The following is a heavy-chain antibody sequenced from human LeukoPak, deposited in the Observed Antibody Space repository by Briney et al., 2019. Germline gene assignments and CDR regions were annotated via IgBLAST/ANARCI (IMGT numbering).Heavy chain of an antibody. V-gene: IGHV3-53*01. J-gene: IGHJ4*02. CDR3: ATIGYCSSTSCDY. CDR2: IYSGGST. D-gene: IGHD2-2*01. Sequence: PGGSLRLSCAASGFTVSSNYMSWVRQAPGKGLEWVSVIYSGGSTYYADSVKGRFTISRDNSKNTLYLQMNSLRAEDTAVYYCATIGYCSSTSCDYWGQGTLVTVSS. CDR1: GFTVSSNY.